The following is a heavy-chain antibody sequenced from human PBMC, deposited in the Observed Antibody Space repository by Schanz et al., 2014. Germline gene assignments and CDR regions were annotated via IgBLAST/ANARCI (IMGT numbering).Heavy chain of an antibody. D-gene: IGHD3-10*01. CDR3: AREGERKGMLPYYFDY. J-gene: IGHJ4*02. Sequence: EVQLVESGGGLVQPGGSLRLSCAASGFTFRTFLMNWVRQAPGRGREWVSFISSSSSTIYYADSVKGRFTISRDNAKNSLYLQMNSLRDEDTAVYYCAREGERKGMLPYYFDYWGQGALVTVSS. V-gene: IGHV3-48*02. CDR2: ISSSSSTI. CDR1: GFTFRTFL.